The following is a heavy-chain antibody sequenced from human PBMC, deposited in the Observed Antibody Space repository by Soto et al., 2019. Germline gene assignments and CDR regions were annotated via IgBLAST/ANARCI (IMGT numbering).Heavy chain of an antibody. V-gene: IGHV1-46*03. CDR2: INPSGGST. Sequence: QVQLGQSGAEVKKPGASVKVSCKASGYTFTSYYMHWVRQAPGQGLEWMGIINPSGGSTSYAQKFQSRVTMTRDTSTSTVYMELSSLRSEDTAVYYCARDRPDRRHVYWGQGPLVTVSS. D-gene: IGHD3-22*01. J-gene: IGHJ4*02. CDR3: ARDRPDRRHVY. CDR1: GYTFTSYY.